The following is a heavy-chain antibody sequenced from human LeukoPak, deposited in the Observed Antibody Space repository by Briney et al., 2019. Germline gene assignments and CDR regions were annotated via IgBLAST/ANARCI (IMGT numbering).Heavy chain of an antibody. D-gene: IGHD1-20*01. Sequence: PSETLSLTCTVSGGSISTSRYYWGWIRQPPGKGLEWIGSIHYSGSTYYNPSLMSRITISVDTSKNQFSLKLSSVTAADTAVYYCASVRLTDPYWYFDLWGRGTLVTVSS. CDR2: IHYSGST. CDR1: GGSISTSRYY. CDR3: ASVRLTDPYWYFDL. J-gene: IGHJ2*01. V-gene: IGHV4-39*07.